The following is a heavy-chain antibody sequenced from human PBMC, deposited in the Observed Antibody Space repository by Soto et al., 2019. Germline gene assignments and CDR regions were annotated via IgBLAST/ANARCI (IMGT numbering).Heavy chain of an antibody. Sequence: PSETLSLTCAVSGGSISSTNWWSWVRQPPGKGLEWIGEIYHNGNTNYNPSLKSRVTISVDKSKNQFSLNLSSVTAADTAVYYCARLYEGPFDSSNYYLYYFDYWGQGTLVTVSS. D-gene: IGHD3-22*01. CDR1: GGSISSTNW. CDR3: ARLYEGPFDSSNYYLYYFDY. CDR2: IYHNGNT. V-gene: IGHV4-4*02. J-gene: IGHJ4*02.